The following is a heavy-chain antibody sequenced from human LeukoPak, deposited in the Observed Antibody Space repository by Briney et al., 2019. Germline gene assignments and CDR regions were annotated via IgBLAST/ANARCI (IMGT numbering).Heavy chain of an antibody. CDR3: TKWSTSGSYYTE. D-gene: IGHD3-10*01. CDR2: IKQDGSKK. CDR1: GFPFSSYW. Sequence: GSLRLSCVASGFPFSSYWMTWVRQAPGKGREWVANIKQDGSKKSYVDSVKGRFTISRDNARNSLSLQMNSLRAEDTAVYYCTKWSTSGSYYTEWGQGTLVIVSS. V-gene: IGHV3-7*01. J-gene: IGHJ4*02.